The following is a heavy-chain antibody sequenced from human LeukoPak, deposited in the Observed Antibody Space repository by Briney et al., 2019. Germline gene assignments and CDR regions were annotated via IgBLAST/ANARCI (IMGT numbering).Heavy chain of an antibody. V-gene: IGHV3-30*04. CDR1: GFTFSSYA. CDR2: ISYDGSNK. CDR3: AKDRATGNPDPFFDY. Sequence: GGSLRLSCAASGFTFSSYAMHWVRQAPGKGLEWVAVISYDGSNKYYADSVKGRFTISRDNSKNTLYLQMNSLRAEDTAVYYCAKDRATGNPDPFFDYWGQGTLVTVSS. D-gene: IGHD1-1*01. J-gene: IGHJ4*02.